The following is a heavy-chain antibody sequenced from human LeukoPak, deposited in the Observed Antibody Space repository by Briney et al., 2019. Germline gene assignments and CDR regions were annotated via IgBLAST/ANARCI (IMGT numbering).Heavy chain of an antibody. CDR2: MNPDRGNT. V-gene: IGHV1-8*01. CDR3: ARGYGSAFDI. Sequence: GASVKVSCKASGYTLTRYDSKWVRQATGQRLDWMGWMNPDRGNTGYAQKFQGRDTLPKNTSISTAYMELSSLRSEDTAVYYCARGYGSAFDIWGQGTMVTVSS. J-gene: IGHJ3*02. D-gene: IGHD4-17*01. CDR1: GYTLTRYD.